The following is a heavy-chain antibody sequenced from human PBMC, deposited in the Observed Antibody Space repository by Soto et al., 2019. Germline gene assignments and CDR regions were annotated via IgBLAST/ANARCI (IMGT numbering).Heavy chain of an antibody. Sequence: GASVKVSCKVSGYTLTELSMHWVRQAPGKGLEWMGGFDPDDGETIYAQKFQGRVTMTADTSTSTAYMELRSLRSDDTAVYYCARPKRFAFFDYWGQGTLVTVSS. D-gene: IGHD2-21*01. V-gene: IGHV1-24*01. CDR1: GYTLTELS. CDR3: ARPKRFAFFDY. J-gene: IGHJ4*02. CDR2: FDPDDGET.